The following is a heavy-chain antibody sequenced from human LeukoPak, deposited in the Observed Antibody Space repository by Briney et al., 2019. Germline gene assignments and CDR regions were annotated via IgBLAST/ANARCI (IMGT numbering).Heavy chain of an antibody. CDR1: GFTFSSYA. CDR2: ISGSGGST. J-gene: IGHJ4*02. V-gene: IGHV3-23*01. CDR3: AKDLLVGATKGYFDY. Sequence: GGSLRLSRAASGFTFSSYAMSWVRQAPGKGLEWVSAISGSGGSTYYADSVKGRFTISRDNSKNTLYLQMNSLRAEDTAVYYCAKDLLVGATKGYFDYWGQGTLVTVSS. D-gene: IGHD1-26*01.